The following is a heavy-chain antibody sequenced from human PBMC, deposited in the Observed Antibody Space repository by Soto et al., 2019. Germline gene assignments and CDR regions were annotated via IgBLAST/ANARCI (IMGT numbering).Heavy chain of an antibody. Sequence: SETLSLTCSVSGGSISSSSYYWGWIRQPPGKGLEWIGSIYYSGSIYYNPSLKSRVTISVDTSKNQFSLKLSSVTAADTAVYYCARQNSSGYYHYSPIDYWGQGTLVT. CDR3: ARQNSSGYYHYSPIDY. CDR1: GGSISSSSYY. V-gene: IGHV4-39*01. D-gene: IGHD3-22*01. CDR2: IYYSGSI. J-gene: IGHJ4*02.